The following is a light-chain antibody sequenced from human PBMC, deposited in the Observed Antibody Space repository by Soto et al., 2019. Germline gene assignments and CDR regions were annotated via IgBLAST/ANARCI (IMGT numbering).Light chain of an antibody. CDR2: GAS. CDR3: QQYKNWPPIS. CDR1: QSVSSSY. V-gene: IGKV3-20*01. J-gene: IGKJ5*01. Sequence: EIGLKQSPGTVSLSPGERATLSCRASQSVSSSYLAWYQQKPGQAPRLLIYGASSRATGIPDRFSGSGSGTDFTLTISRLEPEDFAVYYCQQYKNWPPISFGQGTRLEIK.